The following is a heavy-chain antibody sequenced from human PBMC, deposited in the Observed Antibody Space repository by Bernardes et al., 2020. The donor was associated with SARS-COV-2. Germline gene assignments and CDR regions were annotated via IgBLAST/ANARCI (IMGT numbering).Heavy chain of an antibody. CDR2: ISGSGGTI. CDR3: ARGAVLTPDYGNHDGSYDF. D-gene: IGHD4-4*01. Sequence: GSIRIPSAASAFISSAYTISWIRPAPGKGPEWVSVISGSGGTIFYADSVKGRFTISRDNSKNTLFLQINTARADDTALYYCARGAVLTPDYGNHDGSYDFWGQGTLVTVSS. CDR1: AFISSAYT. V-gene: IGHV3-23*01. J-gene: IGHJ4*02.